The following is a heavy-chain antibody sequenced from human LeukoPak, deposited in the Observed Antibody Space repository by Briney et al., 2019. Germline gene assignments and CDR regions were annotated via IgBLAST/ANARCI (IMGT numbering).Heavy chain of an antibody. CDR1: GFTFSTYS. Sequence: GGSLRLSCAASGFTFSTYSMNWVRQSPGKGLEWVSYIRSSSSIIHYADSVKGRFTISRDNAKSSLYLQMNSLRDEDTAVYYRARNLYDFLTGFDSWGQGTLVTVSS. D-gene: IGHD3-9*01. CDR2: IRSSSSII. V-gene: IGHV3-48*02. CDR3: ARNLYDFLTGFDS. J-gene: IGHJ4*02.